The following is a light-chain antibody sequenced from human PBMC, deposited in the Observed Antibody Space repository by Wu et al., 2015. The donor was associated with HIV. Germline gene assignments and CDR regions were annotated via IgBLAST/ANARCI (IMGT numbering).Light chain of an antibody. Sequence: EIVMTQSPATLSVSPGERATLSCRASQRVSSNLAWYQQKPGQAPRLLIYDASTRATGIPARFSGSGSGTEFTLTISGLQSEDFAVYYCQQSSTFGPGTKVDIK. V-gene: IGKV3-15*01. CDR2: DAS. J-gene: IGKJ3*01. CDR3: QQSST. CDR1: QRVSSN.